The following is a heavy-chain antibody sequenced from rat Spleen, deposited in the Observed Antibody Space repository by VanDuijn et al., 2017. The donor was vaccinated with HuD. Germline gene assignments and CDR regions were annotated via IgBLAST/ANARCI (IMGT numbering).Heavy chain of an antibody. V-gene: IGHV5-17*01. D-gene: IGHD1-12*02. J-gene: IGHJ2*01. CDR2: IIYDGSST. CDR3: ARSDGTYYYGLFCDY. Sequence: EVQLVESGGGLVQPGRSLKLSCAASGFTFSSFPMAWVRQAPKKGLEWVATIIYDGSSTYYRDSVKGRFTISRDNAKSTLYLQMDSLRSEDTATYYCARSDGTYYYGLFCDYWGQGVMVTVSS. CDR1: GFTFSSFP.